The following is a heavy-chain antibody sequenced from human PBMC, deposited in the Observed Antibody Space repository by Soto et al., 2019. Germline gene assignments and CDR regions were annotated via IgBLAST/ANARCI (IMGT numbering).Heavy chain of an antibody. D-gene: IGHD3-10*01. Sequence: EVQLVESGGGLVQPGGSLRLSCAASGFTVSSNYMSWVRQAPGKGLEWVSVIYSGGSTYYADSVKGRFTISRDNSKNTLYLQMNRLRAEDTAVYYCARESAGSGNNFYYYYYCMDVWGKGTTVTVSS. V-gene: IGHV3-66*01. J-gene: IGHJ6*03. CDR2: IYSGGST. CDR1: GFTVSSNY. CDR3: ARESAGSGNNFYYYYYCMDV.